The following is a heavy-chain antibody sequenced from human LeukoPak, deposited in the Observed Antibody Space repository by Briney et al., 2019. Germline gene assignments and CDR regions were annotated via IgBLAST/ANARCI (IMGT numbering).Heavy chain of an antibody. D-gene: IGHD3-10*01. V-gene: IGHV1-2*04. CDR2: INPNSGGT. J-gene: IGHJ4*02. CDR1: GYTFTGYY. CDR3: ARDRHTMVRGPLGY. Sequence: ASVKVSCKASGYTFTGYYMHWVRQAPGQGLEWMGWINPNSGGTNYAQKFQGWVTMTRDTSISTAYMELSRLRSDDTAVYYCARDRHTMVRGPLGYWGQGTLVTVSS.